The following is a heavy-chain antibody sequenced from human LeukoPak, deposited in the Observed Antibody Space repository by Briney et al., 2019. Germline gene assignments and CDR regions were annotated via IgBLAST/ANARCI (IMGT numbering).Heavy chain of an antibody. V-gene: IGHV3-23*01. Sequence: PGGSLRLSCAASGFTFSSYEMNWVRQAPGKGLEWVSAISGSGGSTYYADSVKGRFTISRDNSKNTLYLQMNSLRAEDTAVYYCAKMRYYGSKVATDGNNWFDPWGQGTLVTVSS. J-gene: IGHJ5*02. CDR1: GFTFSSYE. CDR2: ISGSGGST. CDR3: AKMRYYGSKVATDGNNWFDP. D-gene: IGHD3-10*01.